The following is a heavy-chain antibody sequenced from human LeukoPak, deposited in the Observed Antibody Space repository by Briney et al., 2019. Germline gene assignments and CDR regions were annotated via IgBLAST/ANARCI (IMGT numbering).Heavy chain of an antibody. Sequence: SETLSLTCTVSGGSISSYYWSWIRQPPGEGLEWIGYIYYSGSTNYNPSLKSRVTISVDTSKNQFSLKLSSVTAADTAVYYCAREAYGDPGYYMDVWGKGTTVTVSS. CDR3: AREAYGDPGYYMDV. CDR2: IYYSGST. V-gene: IGHV4-59*01. CDR1: GGSISSYY. D-gene: IGHD4-17*01. J-gene: IGHJ6*03.